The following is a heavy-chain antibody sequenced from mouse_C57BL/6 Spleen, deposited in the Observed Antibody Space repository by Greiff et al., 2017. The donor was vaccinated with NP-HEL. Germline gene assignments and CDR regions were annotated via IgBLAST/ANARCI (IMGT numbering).Heavy chain of an antibody. CDR2: IDPENGDT. CDR1: GFNIKDDY. Sequence: VQLQQSGAELVRPGASVKLSCTASGFNIKDDYMHWVKQRPEQGLEWIGWIDPENGDTEYASKFQGKATITADTSSNTAYLQLSSLTSEDSAVYYCARWYSNPSYWYFDVWGTGTTVTVSS. J-gene: IGHJ1*03. D-gene: IGHD2-5*01. V-gene: IGHV14-4*01. CDR3: ARWYSNPSYWYFDV.